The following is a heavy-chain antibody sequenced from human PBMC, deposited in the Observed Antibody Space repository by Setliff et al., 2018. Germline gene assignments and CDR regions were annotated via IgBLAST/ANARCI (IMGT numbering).Heavy chain of an antibody. CDR3: AKRGHYSSSDGLSFDF. D-gene: IGHD6-6*01. CDR1: GFTFSSYA. V-gene: IGHV3-23*01. J-gene: IGHJ4*02. Sequence: GGSLRLSCAASGFTFSSYAMTWVRQAPGKGLEWVSVISSHSNTIWYADSVQGRFTISRDNSKDTVYLQMSSLRAEDTAVYYCAKRGHYSSSDGLSFDFWGQGTQVTVSS. CDR2: ISSHSNTI.